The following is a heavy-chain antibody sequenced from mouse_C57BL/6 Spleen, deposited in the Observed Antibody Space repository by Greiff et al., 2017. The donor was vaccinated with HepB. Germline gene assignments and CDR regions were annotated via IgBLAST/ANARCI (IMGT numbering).Heavy chain of an antibody. V-gene: IGHV3-6*01. CDR3: ARVTTVVERYFDV. CDR2: ISYDGSN. Sequence: EVKLVESGPGLVKPSQSLSLTCSVTGYSITSGYYWNWIRQFPGNKLEWMGYISYDGSNNYNPSLKNRISITRDTSKNQFFLKLNSVTTEDTATYYCARVTTVVERYFDVWGTGTTVTVSS. CDR1: GYSITSGYY. D-gene: IGHD1-1*01. J-gene: IGHJ1*03.